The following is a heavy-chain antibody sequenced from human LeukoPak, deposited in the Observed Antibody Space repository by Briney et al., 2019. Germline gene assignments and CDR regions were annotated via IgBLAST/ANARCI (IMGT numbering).Heavy chain of an antibody. V-gene: IGHV3-23*01. J-gene: IGHJ6*03. CDR2: LSIGGSRT. CDR3: ARVLRYCSGGNCYSGGLGYMDV. Sequence: PGGSLRLSCAASGFTFSSYAMSWVRQAPGKGLEWVSSLSIGGSRTYYADSVKGRFTISRDNAKNSLFLQMNSLRAEDTAVYYCARVLRYCSGGNCYSGGLGYMDVWGKGTTVTISS. D-gene: IGHD2-15*01. CDR1: GFTFSSYA.